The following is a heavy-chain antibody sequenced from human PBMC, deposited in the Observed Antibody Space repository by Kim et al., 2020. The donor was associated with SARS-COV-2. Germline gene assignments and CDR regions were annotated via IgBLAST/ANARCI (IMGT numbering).Heavy chain of an antibody. D-gene: IGHD3-22*01. J-gene: IGHJ4*02. Sequence: GGSLRLSCAASGFTFSSYGMHWVRQAPGKGLEWVAVISYDGSNKYYADSVKGRFTISRDNSKNTLYLQMNSLRAEDTAVYYCAKDHRLPYYYDSSGYPSEYCFDYWGQGTLVTVSS. CDR3: AKDHRLPYYYDSSGYPSEYCFDY. CDR1: GFTFSSYG. CDR2: ISYDGSNK. V-gene: IGHV3-30*18.